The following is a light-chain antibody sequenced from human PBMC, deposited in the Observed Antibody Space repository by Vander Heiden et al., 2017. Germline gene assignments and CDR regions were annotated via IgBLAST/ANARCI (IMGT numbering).Light chain of an antibody. CDR2: LGS. J-gene: IGKJ4*01. CDR3: MHSLQTPLT. Sequence: DIVMTQSPLSLPVTPGEPASISCRSSQSLLHSNGYTYLDWYLLKPGQSPQLLIFLGSNRASGVPYRFRGSGSGTDFTLKIGRVEAEDVGVYYCMHSLQTPLTFGGGTKVEI. V-gene: IGKV2-28*01. CDR1: QSLLHSNGYTY.